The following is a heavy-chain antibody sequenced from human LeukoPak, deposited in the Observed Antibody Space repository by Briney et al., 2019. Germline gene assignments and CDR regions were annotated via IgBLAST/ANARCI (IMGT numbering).Heavy chain of an antibody. CDR1: GYSFTSYW. Sequence: GESLKISCKGSGYSFTSYWIGWVRQMPGKGLEWMGIIYPGDSDTRYSPSLQGQVTISADESISTAYLQWSRLKASDTAMYYCARHDSSGYYYGYDAFDIWGQGTMVTVSS. CDR2: IYPGDSDT. V-gene: IGHV5-51*01. D-gene: IGHD3-22*01. CDR3: ARHDSSGYYYGYDAFDI. J-gene: IGHJ3*02.